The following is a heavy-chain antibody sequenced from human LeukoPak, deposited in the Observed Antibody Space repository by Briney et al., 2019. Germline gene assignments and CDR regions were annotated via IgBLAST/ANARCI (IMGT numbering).Heavy chain of an antibody. CDR2: IYPSGST. D-gene: IGHD3-22*01. V-gene: IGHV4-4*07. Sequence: SETLSLTCTVSGGSIISYYWSWVRQSAGKGLEWIGRIYPSGSTEYNTSLKSRVTMSVDMSKQRFSLKLTSVTAADTAVYYCARLKFYDSTGYTPGYYMDVWGKGTTVTVFS. CDR1: GGSIISYY. J-gene: IGHJ6*03. CDR3: ARLKFYDSTGYTPGYYMDV.